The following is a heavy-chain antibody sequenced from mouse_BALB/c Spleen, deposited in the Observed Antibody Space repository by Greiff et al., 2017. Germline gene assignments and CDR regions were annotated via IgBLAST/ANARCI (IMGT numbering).Heavy chain of an antibody. CDR3: ARHYYGIAY. CDR1: GYSITSDYA. D-gene: IGHD1-2*01. V-gene: IGHV3-2*02. Sequence: EVKLMESGPGLVKPSQSLSLTCTVTGYSITSDYAWNWIRQFPGNKLEWMGYISYSGSTSYNPSLKSRISITRDTSKNQFFLQLNSVTTEDTATYYCARHYYGIAYWGQGTLVTVSA. J-gene: IGHJ3*01. CDR2: ISYSGST.